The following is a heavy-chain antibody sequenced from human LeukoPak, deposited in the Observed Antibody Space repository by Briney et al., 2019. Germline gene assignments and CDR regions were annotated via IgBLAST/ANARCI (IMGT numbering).Heavy chain of an antibody. J-gene: IGHJ4*02. V-gene: IGHV3-48*03. CDR2: ISSSGSTI. D-gene: IGHD3-22*01. CDR3: ARDPHKYNYDSGGYPPY. Sequence: GGSLRLSCAASGFTFSSYEMNWVRQAPGKGLEWVSYISSSGSTIYYADSVKGRFTISRDNAKNSLYLQMNTLRAEDTAVYYCARDPHKYNYDSGGYPPYWGQGTLVTVSS. CDR1: GFTFSSYE.